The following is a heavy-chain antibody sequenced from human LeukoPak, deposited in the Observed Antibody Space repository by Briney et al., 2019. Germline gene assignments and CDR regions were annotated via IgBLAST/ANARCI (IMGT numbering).Heavy chain of an antibody. Sequence: EASVKVSCKASGYTFTAYYMHWVRQAPGQGLEWMGWINPNSGGTNYAQKFQGRVTMTRDTSISTAYMELSRLRSDDTAVYYCARDVGRLVIVGATGHFDYWGQRTLVTVSS. J-gene: IGHJ4*02. CDR1: GYTFTAYY. CDR3: ARDVGRLVIVGATGHFDY. D-gene: IGHD1-26*01. V-gene: IGHV1-2*02. CDR2: INPNSGGT.